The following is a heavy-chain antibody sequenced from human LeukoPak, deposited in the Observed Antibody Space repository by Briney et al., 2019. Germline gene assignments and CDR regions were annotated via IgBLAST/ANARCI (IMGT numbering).Heavy chain of an antibody. D-gene: IGHD2-2*02. CDR3: ARHAYCSSTSCYIDY. Sequence: SETLSLTCAVSGYSLSSTYYWGWIRQPPGKGLEWIGSMHHSGSTSYNPSLTSRVTISLDTSKNQFFLKLRFVTAADTAVYYCARHAYCSSTSCYIDYWGQGTLVTVSS. V-gene: IGHV4-38-2*01. CDR2: MHHSGST. J-gene: IGHJ4*02. CDR1: GYSLSSTYY.